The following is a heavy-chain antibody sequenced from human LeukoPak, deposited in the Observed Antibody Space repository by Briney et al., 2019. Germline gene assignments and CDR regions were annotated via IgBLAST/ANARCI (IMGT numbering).Heavy chain of an antibody. CDR1: GFTFSNYA. CDR3: ARAAGGFDP. V-gene: IGHV3-21*01. Sequence: PGGSLRLSCVASGFTFSNYAMHWVRQAPGKGLEWVSSISSSSSYIYYADSVKGRFTISRDNAKNSLYLQMNSLRAEDTAVYYCARAAGGFDPWGQGTLVTVSS. D-gene: IGHD3-10*01. CDR2: ISSSSSYI. J-gene: IGHJ5*02.